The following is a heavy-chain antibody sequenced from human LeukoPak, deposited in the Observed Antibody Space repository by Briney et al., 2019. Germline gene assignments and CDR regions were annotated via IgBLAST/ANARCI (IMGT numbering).Heavy chain of an antibody. V-gene: IGHV3-21*01. CDR1: GFTSSSYS. J-gene: IGHJ4*03. CDR3: VTDGADYYDSTGYPIYFDY. Sequence: PGGSLRLSCSASGFTSSSYSMNWVRQAPGKGLEWVSCISSSSSHIYYADSVKGRFTIARDNAKNSLYLQMNSLRAEDTAVYYCVTDGADYYDSTGYPIYFDYWGQGTTVTVSS. D-gene: IGHD3-22*01. CDR2: ISSSSSHI.